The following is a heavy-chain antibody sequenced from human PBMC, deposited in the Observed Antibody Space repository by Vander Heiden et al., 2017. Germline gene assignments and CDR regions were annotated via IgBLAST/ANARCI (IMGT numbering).Heavy chain of an antibody. D-gene: IGHD3-3*01. V-gene: IGHV5-51*01. CDR1: GYSFSSYW. Sequence: EVQLVQSGAEVKKSGESLKISCKGSGYSFSSYWIGWVRQMPGKGLEWMGIINPGDSDITYSPSFQGQVTISVDKSINSAYLQWRSLKASDTGMYYCARFSSDIWSRYSTPYYFESWGQGTQVTVSS. CDR2: INPGDSDI. CDR3: ARFSSDIWSRYSTPYYFES. J-gene: IGHJ4*02.